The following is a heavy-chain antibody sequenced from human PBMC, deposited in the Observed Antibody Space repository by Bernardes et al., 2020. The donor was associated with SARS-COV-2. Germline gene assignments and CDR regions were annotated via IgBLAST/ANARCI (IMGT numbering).Heavy chain of an antibody. D-gene: IGHD1-26*01. CDR3: AIIMVGPTNYYYYYGMDA. CDR1: GYTFTAYD. CDR2: MTPNSGNT. V-gene: IGHV1-8*01. J-gene: IGHJ6*02. Sequence: ASVKVSCKASGYTFTAYDISWVRQATGQGLEWMGWMTPNSGNTGYAQKFQGRVTMTRDTSISTAYMELSSLTSDDTAVYFCAIIMVGPTNYYYYYGMDAWGQGTTVTVSS.